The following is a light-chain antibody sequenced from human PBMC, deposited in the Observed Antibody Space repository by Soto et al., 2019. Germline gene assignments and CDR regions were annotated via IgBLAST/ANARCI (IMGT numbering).Light chain of an antibody. CDR3: SCYTSSSSYV. CDR2: DVS. Sequence: QSALTQPPSVSGSPGQSITISCTGTSSDVGGYNYVSWYQQHPGKAPKLMIYDVSNRPSGVSNRFSGSKSGNTASLTISGLQADEEADYYCSCYTSSSSYVFGTGTQLTVL. V-gene: IGLV2-14*01. CDR1: SSDVGGYNY. J-gene: IGLJ1*01.